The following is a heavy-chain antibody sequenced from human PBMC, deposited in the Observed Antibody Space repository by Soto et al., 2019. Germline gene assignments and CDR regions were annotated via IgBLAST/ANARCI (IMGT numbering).Heavy chain of an antibody. CDR3: ARIPTTLYNWFDP. D-gene: IGHD1-26*01. J-gene: IGHJ5*02. Sequence: PXESLKISCKGSGYSFTSYWIGWVRQMPGKGLEWMGIIYPGDSDTRYSPSFQGQVTISADKSISTAYLQWSSLKASGTAMYYCARIPTTLYNWFDPWGQGTLVTVSS. CDR1: GYSFTSYW. V-gene: IGHV5-51*01. CDR2: IYPGDSDT.